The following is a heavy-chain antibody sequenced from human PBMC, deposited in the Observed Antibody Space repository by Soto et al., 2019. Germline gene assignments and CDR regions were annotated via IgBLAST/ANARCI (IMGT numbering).Heavy chain of an antibody. Sequence: QVQLQESGPGLVKPSETLSLTCTVSGGSVSSGSYYWSWIRQPPGKGLEWIGYIYYSGSTNYNPSLQSRVTISVDTSKNQFSLKLSSVTAADTAVYYCARAHKGWFDPWGQGTLVTVSS. V-gene: IGHV4-61*01. CDR1: GGSVSSGSYY. CDR2: IYYSGST. CDR3: ARAHKGWFDP. J-gene: IGHJ5*02.